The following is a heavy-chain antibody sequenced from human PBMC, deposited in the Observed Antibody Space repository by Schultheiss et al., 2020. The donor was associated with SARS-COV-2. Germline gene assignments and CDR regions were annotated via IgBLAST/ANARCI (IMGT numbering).Heavy chain of an antibody. Sequence: SETLSLTCTVSGGSISSGGYYWSWIRQHPGKGLEWIGYIYYSGSTNYNPSLKSRVTISVDTSKMQYFLNLNSVTAADTAVYYCARCASSSSGYNFAMDVWGQGTTVTVSS. D-gene: IGHD6-6*01. J-gene: IGHJ6*02. V-gene: IGHV4-31*03. CDR3: ARCASSSSGYNFAMDV. CDR2: IYYSGST. CDR1: GGSISSGGYY.